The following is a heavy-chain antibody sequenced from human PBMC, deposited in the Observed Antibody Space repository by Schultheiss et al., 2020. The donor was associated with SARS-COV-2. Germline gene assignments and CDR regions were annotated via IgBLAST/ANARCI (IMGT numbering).Heavy chain of an antibody. Sequence: GESLKISCAASGFTFSSYGMHWVRQAPGKGLEWVAVIWYDGSNKYYADSVKGRFTISRDNSKNTLYLQMNSLRAEDTAVYYCARGWGVVVPAAAFDPWGQGTLVTVSS. J-gene: IGHJ5*02. CDR3: ARGWGVVVPAAAFDP. D-gene: IGHD2-2*01. CDR2: IWYDGSNK. V-gene: IGHV3-33*01. CDR1: GFTFSSYG.